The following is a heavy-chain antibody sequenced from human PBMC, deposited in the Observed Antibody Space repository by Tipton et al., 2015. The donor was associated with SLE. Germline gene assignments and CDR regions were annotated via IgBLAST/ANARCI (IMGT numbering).Heavy chain of an antibody. CDR3: VRALRTVVSSTFGY. CDR1: GFTFSDYY. D-gene: IGHD5/OR15-5a*01. CDR2: ISSGSSYT. J-gene: IGHJ4*02. V-gene: IGHV3-11*05. Sequence: SLRLSCAASGFTFSDYYMSWIRQAPGKGLEWVSHISSGSSYTNYADSVKGRFTISRDNAKNSLSLQMDSLRAEDTGVYYCVRALRTVVSSTFGYWGQGVIVTLPS.